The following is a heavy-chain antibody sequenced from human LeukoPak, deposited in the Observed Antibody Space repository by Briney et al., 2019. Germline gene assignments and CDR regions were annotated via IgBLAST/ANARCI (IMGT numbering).Heavy chain of an antibody. D-gene: IGHD3-10*01. V-gene: IGHV3-30*18. CDR2: VSHDGSNE. Sequence: PGGSLRLSCAASGFTFSSYAMSWVRQAPGKGLEWVAVVSHDGSNEYFVDSVKGRFTISRDNSKNTLYLQMNSLRAEDTAVYYCAKEGYYGSGSYPDHWGQGTLVTVSS. CDR1: GFTFSSYA. J-gene: IGHJ4*02. CDR3: AKEGYYGSGSYPDH.